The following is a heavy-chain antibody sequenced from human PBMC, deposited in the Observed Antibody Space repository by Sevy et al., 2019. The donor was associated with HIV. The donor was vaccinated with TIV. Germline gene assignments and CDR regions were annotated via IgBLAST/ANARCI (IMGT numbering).Heavy chain of an antibody. J-gene: IGHJ4*02. V-gene: IGHV3-30-3*01. Sequence: GGSLRLSCAASGFTFSSYAMHWVRQAPGKGLEWVAVISYDGSNKYYADSVKGRFTISRDNSKNTLYLQMNSLRAEDTAVYYCARVWDFMTRGEPSHFDYWGQGTLVTVSS. CDR2: ISYDGSNK. CDR1: GFTFSSYA. D-gene: IGHD3-10*01. CDR3: ARVWDFMTRGEPSHFDY.